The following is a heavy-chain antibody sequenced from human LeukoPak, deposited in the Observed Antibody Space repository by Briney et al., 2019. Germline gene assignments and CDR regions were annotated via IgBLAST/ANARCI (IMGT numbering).Heavy chain of an antibody. CDR1: GYSFTSYW. CDR2: IYPGDSDT. V-gene: IGHV5-51*01. CDR3: ASKQGAYCGGDCYSDAFDI. Sequence: GESLKISCKGSGYSFTSYWIGWVRQMPGEGLEWMGIIYPGDSDTRYSPSFQGQVTISADKSISTAYLQWSSLKASDTAMYYCASKQGAYCGGDCYSDAFDIWGQGTMVTVSS. J-gene: IGHJ3*02. D-gene: IGHD2-21*02.